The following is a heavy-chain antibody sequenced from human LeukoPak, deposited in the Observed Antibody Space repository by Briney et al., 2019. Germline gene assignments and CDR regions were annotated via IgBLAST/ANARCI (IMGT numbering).Heavy chain of an antibody. V-gene: IGHV1-8*01. CDR3: ARAYSSSGPYCYYMDV. CDR1: GYTFTSYD. D-gene: IGHD6-13*01. CDR2: MNPNSGNT. Sequence: GASVKVSCKASGYTFTSYDINWVRQATGQGLEWMGWMNPNSGNTGYGQKFQGRVTMTRNTSISTDYMELSSLRSEDTAVYYCARAYSSSGPYCYYMDVWGKGTTVTVSS. J-gene: IGHJ6*03.